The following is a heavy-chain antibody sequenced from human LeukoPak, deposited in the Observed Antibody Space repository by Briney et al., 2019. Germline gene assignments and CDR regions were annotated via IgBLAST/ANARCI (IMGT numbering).Heavy chain of an antibody. D-gene: IGHD3-3*01. CDR3: ARELGEWLSYYFDY. J-gene: IGHJ4*02. Sequence: GGSLRLSCAASGFTFSSYSMNWVRQAPGKGLEWVAVISYDGSNKYYADSVKGRFTISRDNSKNTLYLQMNSLRAEDTAVYYCARELGEWLSYYFDYWGQGTLVTVSS. V-gene: IGHV3-30*03. CDR1: GFTFSSYS. CDR2: ISYDGSNK.